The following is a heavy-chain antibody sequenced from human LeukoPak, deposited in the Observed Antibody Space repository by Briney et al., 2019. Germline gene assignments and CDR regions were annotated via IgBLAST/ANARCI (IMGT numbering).Heavy chain of an antibody. D-gene: IGHD5-18*01. CDR3: ARGVVDTAMDYYYYYYMDV. CDR1: GGTFSSYA. J-gene: IGHJ6*03. Sequence: ASVKVSCKASGGTFSSYAISWVRQAPGQGLEWMGWINPNSGGTNYAQKFQGRVTMTRDTSISTAYMELSRLRSDDTAVYYCARGVVDTAMDYYYYYYMDVWGKGTTVTVSS. CDR2: INPNSGGT. V-gene: IGHV1-2*02.